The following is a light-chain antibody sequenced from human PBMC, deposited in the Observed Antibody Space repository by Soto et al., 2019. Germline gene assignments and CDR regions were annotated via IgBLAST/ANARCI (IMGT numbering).Light chain of an antibody. J-gene: IGLJ2*01. CDR1: SSNIGSST. V-gene: IGLV1-44*01. CDR3: AAWDDSLNGVV. CDR2: SNN. Sequence: QAVVTQPPSASGTPGQRVTISCSGSSSNIGSSTVSWYQQFPGTAPKLLIYSNNQRPSGVPDRFSGSKPDTSASLAISGLQSEDEADYYCAAWDDSLNGVVFGGGTKLTVL.